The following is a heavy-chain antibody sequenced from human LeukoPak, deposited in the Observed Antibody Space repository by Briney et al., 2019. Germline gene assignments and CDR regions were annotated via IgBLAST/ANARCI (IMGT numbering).Heavy chain of an antibody. CDR1: GLTFSSYG. J-gene: IGHJ4*02. CDR2: ISYDGSNK. CDR3: AKDPKSLTVATRGPLDY. D-gene: IGHD6-19*01. V-gene: IGHV3-30*18. Sequence: GGSLRLSCAASGLTFSSYGMHWVRQAPGKGLEWVAVISYDGSNKYYADSVKGRFTISRDNSKNTLYLQMNSLRAEDTAVYYCAKDPKSLTVATRGPLDYWGQGTLVTVSS.